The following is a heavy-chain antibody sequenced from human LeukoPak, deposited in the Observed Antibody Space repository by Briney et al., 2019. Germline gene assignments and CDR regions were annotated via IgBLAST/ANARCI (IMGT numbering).Heavy chain of an antibody. Sequence: SETLSLTCTVSGGSISSYYWSWIRQPPGKGLEWIGYIYYSGSTNYNPSLKSRVTISVDTSKNRFSLKLSSVTAADTAVYYCARGQLLWFGELPQFDPWGQGTLVTVSS. V-gene: IGHV4-59*12. CDR1: GGSISSYY. CDR3: ARGQLLWFGELPQFDP. J-gene: IGHJ5*02. D-gene: IGHD3-10*01. CDR2: IYYSGST.